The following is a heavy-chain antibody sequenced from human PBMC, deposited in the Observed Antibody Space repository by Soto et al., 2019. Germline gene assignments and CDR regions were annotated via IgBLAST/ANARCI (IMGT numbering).Heavy chain of an antibody. V-gene: IGHV4-4*07. D-gene: IGHD3-3*01. CDR3: ARDSLYYDFWSGYSPSRDYYGMDV. CDR1: GGSISSYY. CDR2: IYTSGST. Sequence: KTSETLSLTCTVSGGSISSYYWSWIRQPAGKGLEWIGRIYTSGSTNYNPSLKSRVTMSVDTSKNQFSLKLSSVTAADTAVYYCARDSLYYDFWSGYSPSRDYYGMDVWGQGTTVTVSS. J-gene: IGHJ6*02.